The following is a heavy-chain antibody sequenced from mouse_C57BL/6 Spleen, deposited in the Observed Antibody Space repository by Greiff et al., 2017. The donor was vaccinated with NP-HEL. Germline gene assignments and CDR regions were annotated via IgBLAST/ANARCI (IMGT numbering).Heavy chain of an antibody. CDR3: TTGIYYDYDGYFDV. D-gene: IGHD2-4*01. Sequence: VQLQQSGTVLARPGASVKMSCKTSGYTFTSYWMHWVKQRPGQGLEWIGAIYPGNSDTSYNQKFKGKAKLTAVTSASTAYMELSSLTNEDSAVYYCTTGIYYDYDGYFDVWGTGTTVTVSS. V-gene: IGHV1-5*01. CDR1: GYTFTSYW. J-gene: IGHJ1*03. CDR2: IYPGNSDT.